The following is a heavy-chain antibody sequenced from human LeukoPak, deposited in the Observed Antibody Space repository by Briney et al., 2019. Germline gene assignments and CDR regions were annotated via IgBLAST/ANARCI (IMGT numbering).Heavy chain of an antibody. Sequence: GASVKVSCKASGYTFTSYGISWVRQAPGQGLEWMGWISAYNGNTNYAQKLQGRVTMTTDTSTSTAYMELRSLRSDDTAVYYCARNVVGDCSNTSCYTDYWGQGTLVTVSS. J-gene: IGHJ4*02. D-gene: IGHD2-2*02. CDR2: ISAYNGNT. CDR3: ARNVVGDCSNTSCYTDY. CDR1: GYTFTSYG. V-gene: IGHV1-18*01.